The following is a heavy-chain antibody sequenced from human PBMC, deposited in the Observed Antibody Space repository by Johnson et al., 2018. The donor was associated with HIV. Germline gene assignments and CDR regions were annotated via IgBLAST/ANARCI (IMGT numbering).Heavy chain of an antibody. V-gene: IGHV3-33*03. D-gene: IGHD1-26*01. J-gene: IGHJ3*02. CDR2: IWYDGSNQ. CDR3: AKDLGGSYLGTISHAFDI. Sequence: QVQLVESGGGVVQPGRSLRLSCAASGFTFSSYGMHWVRQAPGKGLEWVAVIWYDGSNQYYTDSVKGRFTVSRDKSKNTLYLQMNSLRDEDTAVYYCAKDLGGSYLGTISHAFDIWGQGTMVTVSS. CDR1: GFTFSSYG.